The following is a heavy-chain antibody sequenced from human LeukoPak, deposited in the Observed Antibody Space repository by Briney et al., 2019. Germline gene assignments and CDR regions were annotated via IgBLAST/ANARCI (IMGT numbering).Heavy chain of an antibody. CDR1: GFTFSSYG. D-gene: IGHD5-18*01. V-gene: IGHV3-30*18. CDR3: AKEDTAMGFDY. J-gene: IGHJ4*02. Sequence: GRSLRLSCAASGFTFSSYGMHWVRQAPGKGLEWVAVISYDGSNKYYADSVKGRFTISRDNSKNTLYLQMNSLRAEDTAVYYCAKEDTAMGFDYWGQGTLVTVSS. CDR2: ISYDGSNK.